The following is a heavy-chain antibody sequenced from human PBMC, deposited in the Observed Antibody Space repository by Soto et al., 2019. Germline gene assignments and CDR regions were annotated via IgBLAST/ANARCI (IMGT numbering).Heavy chain of an antibody. Sequence: GGSLRLSCAASGFSFSNYVMHWVRQAPGKGLEYVSGISDNGRSTYYVNSVKGRFTISRDNSKNTLYLKMGSLRSDDTAVYYCARAGYYGGGYYYYYYMDVWGKGTTVTVSS. V-gene: IGHV3-64*01. CDR1: GFSFSNYV. D-gene: IGHD3-10*01. CDR2: ISDNGRST. J-gene: IGHJ6*03. CDR3: ARAGYYGGGYYYYYYMDV.